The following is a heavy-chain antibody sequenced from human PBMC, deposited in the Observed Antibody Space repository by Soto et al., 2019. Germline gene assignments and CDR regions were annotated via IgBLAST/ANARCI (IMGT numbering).Heavy chain of an antibody. CDR3: ARDQYDILTGYSKHNWFDP. J-gene: IGHJ5*02. D-gene: IGHD3-9*01. CDR2: ISAYNGNT. CDR1: GYTFTSYG. V-gene: IGHV1-18*01. Sequence: GASVKVSCKASGYTFTSYGISWVRQAPGQGLEWMGWISAYNGNTNYAQKLQGRVTMTTDTSTSTAYMELRSLRSDDTAVYYCARDQYDILTGYSKHNWFDPWGQGTLVTVSS.